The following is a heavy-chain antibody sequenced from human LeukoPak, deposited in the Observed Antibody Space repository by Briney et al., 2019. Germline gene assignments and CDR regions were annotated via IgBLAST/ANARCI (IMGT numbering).Heavy chain of an antibody. CDR1: GGSISSYY. CDR3: ARGEKEDEWELLDY. Sequence: AETLSLTCTVSGGSISSYYWSWIRQPPGKGLEWIWYIYYSGSTYYNPSLKSRVTISVDPSKNQFSLKLSSVTAADTAVYYCARGEKEDEWELLDYWGQGTLVTVSS. J-gene: IGHJ4*02. D-gene: IGHD1-26*01. CDR2: IYYSGST. V-gene: IGHV4-59*12.